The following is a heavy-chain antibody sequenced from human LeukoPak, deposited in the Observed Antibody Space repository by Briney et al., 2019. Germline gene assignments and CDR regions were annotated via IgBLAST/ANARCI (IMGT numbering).Heavy chain of an antibody. V-gene: IGHV1-46*01. CDR1: GYTFTSYY. CDR2: INPSGGST. D-gene: IGHD2-15*01. CDR3: ARGSIVVVVAATMDY. Sequence: ASVKVSCKASGYTFTSYYMHWVRQAPGQGLEWMGIINPSGGSTSYAQKFQGRVTMTRDMSTSTVYMELSSLRSEDTAVYYCARGSIVVVVAATMDYWGQGTLVTVSS. J-gene: IGHJ4*02.